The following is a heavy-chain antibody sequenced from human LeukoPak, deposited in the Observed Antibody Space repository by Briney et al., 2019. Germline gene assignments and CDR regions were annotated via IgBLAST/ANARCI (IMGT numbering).Heavy chain of an antibody. CDR3: ARESGNWFDP. J-gene: IGHJ5*02. V-gene: IGHV1-2*02. Sequence: ASVKVSCKASGYTLTSYGISWVRQAPGQGLEWMRWINPNSGGTNYAQKFQGRVTMTRDTSISTAYMELSRLRSDDTAVYYCARESGNWFDPWGQGTLVTVSS. CDR2: INPNSGGT. CDR1: GYTLTSYG.